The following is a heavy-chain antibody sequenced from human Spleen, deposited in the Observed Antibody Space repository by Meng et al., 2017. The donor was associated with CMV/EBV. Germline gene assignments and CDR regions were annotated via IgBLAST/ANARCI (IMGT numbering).Heavy chain of an antibody. Sequence: GGSLRLSCAASGFTFSSYGMHWVRQAPGKGLEWVAFIRYDGSNKYYADSVKGRFTISRDNSKNTLYLQMNSLRAEDTAVYYCARGELRQLRNYYGMDVWGQGTTVTVSS. V-gene: IGHV3-30*02. CDR2: IRYDGSNK. CDR1: GFTFSSYG. D-gene: IGHD3-10*01. J-gene: IGHJ6*02. CDR3: ARGELRQLRNYYGMDV.